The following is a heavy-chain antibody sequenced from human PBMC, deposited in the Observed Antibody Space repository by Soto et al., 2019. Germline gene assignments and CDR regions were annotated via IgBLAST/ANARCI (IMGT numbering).Heavy chain of an antibody. J-gene: IGHJ6*02. CDR2: IWYDGSNK. CDR3: ARDLSRGSGWYVDYYYYGMDV. V-gene: IGHV3-33*01. D-gene: IGHD6-19*01. CDR1: GFTFSSYG. Sequence: GGSLRLSCAASGFTFSSYGMHWVRQAPGKGLEWVAVIWYDGSNKYYADSVKGRFTISRDNSKNTLYLQMNSLRAEDTAVYYCARDLSRGSGWYVDYYYYGMDVWGQGTTVTVSS.